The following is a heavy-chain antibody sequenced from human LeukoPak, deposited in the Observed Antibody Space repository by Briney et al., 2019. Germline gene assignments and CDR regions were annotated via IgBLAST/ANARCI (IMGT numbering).Heavy chain of an antibody. V-gene: IGHV4-34*01. CDR2: INHSGST. CDR3: ARSRIAARPMVWFDP. CDR1: GGSFSGYY. Sequence: SETLSLTCAVYGGSFSGYYWSWIRQPPGKGLEWIGEINHSGSTNYNPSLKSRVTISVDTSKNQFSLKLSSVTAADTAAYYCARSRIAARPMVWFDPWGQGTLVTVSS. J-gene: IGHJ5*02. D-gene: IGHD6-6*01.